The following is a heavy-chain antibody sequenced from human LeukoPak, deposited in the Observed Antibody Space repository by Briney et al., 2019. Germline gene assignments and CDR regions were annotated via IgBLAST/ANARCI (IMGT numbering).Heavy chain of an antibody. D-gene: IGHD3-9*01. CDR3: ARSPDILTGENFDY. CDR2: INPHSGGP. Sequence: SVKVSCKTSGFTFNGYYIHWVRQAPGQGLEWMGWINPHSGGPTYAQKFQDRVTMTRDTSISTDYMELSRLRSDDTAVYYCARSPDILTGENFDYWGQGTLVTVSS. V-gene: IGHV1-2*02. J-gene: IGHJ4*02. CDR1: GFTFNGYY.